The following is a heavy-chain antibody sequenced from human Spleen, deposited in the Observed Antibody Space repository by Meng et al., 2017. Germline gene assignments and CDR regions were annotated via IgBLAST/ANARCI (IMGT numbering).Heavy chain of an antibody. CDR2: IDWDDDK. J-gene: IGHJ4*02. V-gene: IGHV2-70*04. CDR1: GFSLSTAGMR. CDR3: ARIGGGTYSYFDY. Sequence: SGPTLVKPTQTLRLTCTFSGFSLSTAGMRVSWIRQPPGKALEWLARIDWDDDKFYSTSLETRLTISKDTSKNQVVLTMTNMDPVDTATYYCARIGGGTYSYFDYWGQGTLVTVSS. D-gene: IGHD1-26*01.